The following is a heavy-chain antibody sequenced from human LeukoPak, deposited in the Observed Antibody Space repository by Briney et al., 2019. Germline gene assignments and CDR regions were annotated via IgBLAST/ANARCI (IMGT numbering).Heavy chain of an antibody. V-gene: IGHV4-59*12. CDR3: AREVNYYDSSGYDY. J-gene: IGHJ4*02. D-gene: IGHD3-22*01. CDR2: IYYSGST. CDR1: GGSISSYY. Sequence: SETLSLTCTVSGGSISSYYWSWIRQPPGKGLEWIGYIYYSGSTYYDPSLKSRVTISVDTSKNQFSLKLSSVTAADTAVYYCAREVNYYDSSGYDYWGQGTLVTVSS.